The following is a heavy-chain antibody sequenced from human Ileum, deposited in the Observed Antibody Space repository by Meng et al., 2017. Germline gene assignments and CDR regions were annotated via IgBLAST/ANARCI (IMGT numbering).Heavy chain of an antibody. CDR3: ARAPKYCTNAVCSRPLDS. J-gene: IGHJ4*02. V-gene: IGHV4-30-4*01. CDR2: IYSNGNT. Sequence: QVQLQESGPRLVKPLQTLPLTCTVSGGSISSGDYYWSWVRQSPGKGPEWIGYIYSNGNTYSNPSLRGRLMISIDTSKNQFSLKLSSVTAADTAVYYCARAPKYCTNAVCSRPLDSWGQGTLVTVSS. D-gene: IGHD2-8*01. CDR1: GGSISSGDYY.